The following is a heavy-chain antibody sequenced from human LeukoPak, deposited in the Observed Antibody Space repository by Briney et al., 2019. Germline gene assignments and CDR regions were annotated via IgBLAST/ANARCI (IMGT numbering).Heavy chain of an antibody. CDR2: ISVYNGNT. D-gene: IGHD6-13*01. CDR3: ARNPAYSSSWYRWFDP. V-gene: IGHV1-18*01. Sequence: ASVKVSCKASGYTFTSYGISWVRQAPGQGLEWMGWISVYNGNTNYAQKLQGRVTMTTDTSTSTAYMELRSLRSDDTAVYYCARNPAYSSSWYRWFDPWGQGTLVTVSS. CDR1: GYTFTSYG. J-gene: IGHJ5*02.